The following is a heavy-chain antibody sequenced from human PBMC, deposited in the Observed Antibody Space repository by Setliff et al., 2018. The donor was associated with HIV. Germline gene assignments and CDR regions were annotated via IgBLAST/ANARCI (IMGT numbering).Heavy chain of an antibody. V-gene: IGHV4-39*01. D-gene: IGHD5-18*01. Sequence: PSETLSLTCTVSGGSISSSSYYWGWIRQPPGKGLEWIGSIYYSGSTYYNPSLKSRVTISLDTSTNRFSLKLNSVTAADTAIYYCARQVGSQYSYWAYYFDSWGQGALVTVSS. CDR3: ARQVGSQYSYWAYYFDS. CDR1: GGSISSSSYY. CDR2: IYYSGST. J-gene: IGHJ4*02.